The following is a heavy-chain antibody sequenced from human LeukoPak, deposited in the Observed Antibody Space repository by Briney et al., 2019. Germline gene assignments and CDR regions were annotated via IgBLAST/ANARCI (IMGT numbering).Heavy chain of an antibody. V-gene: IGHV1-18*01. CDR3: ARDIDFWSGSNFDY. Sequence: GASVKVSCKASGYTFTSYGISWVRQAPGRGLEWVGWISAYNGNTNYAQKLQGRVTMTTDTPTSTAYMELRSLRSDDTAVYYCARDIDFWSGSNFDYWGQGTLVTVSS. J-gene: IGHJ4*02. CDR1: GYTFTSYG. CDR2: ISAYNGNT. D-gene: IGHD3-3*01.